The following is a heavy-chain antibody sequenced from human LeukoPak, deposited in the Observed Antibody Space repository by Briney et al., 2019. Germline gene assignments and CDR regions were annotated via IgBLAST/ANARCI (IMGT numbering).Heavy chain of an antibody. CDR2: ISVRSNYI. CDR1: GYPFSSYS. Sequence: GSLMLSWATSGYPFSSYSINWVRQAPGKGLEWVSSISVRSNYIYYADSVRGRSRISRDDARDSLYLQMNRLRAEDTAVYYCVRLRRNSDTSGFYYYYDFWGQGTLVTVSS. J-gene: IGHJ4*02. CDR3: VRLRRNSDTSGFYYYYDF. V-gene: IGHV3-21*01. D-gene: IGHD3-22*01.